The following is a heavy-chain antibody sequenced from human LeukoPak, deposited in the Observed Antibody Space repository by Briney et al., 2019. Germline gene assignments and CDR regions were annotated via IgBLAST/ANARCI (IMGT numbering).Heavy chain of an antibody. Sequence: SGPALVKPTQTLTLTCTFSGFSLSTSGMCVSWIRQPPGKALEWLARIDWDDDKYYSTSLKTRLTISKDTSKNQVVLTMTNMDPVDTATYYCARIASSTAPMDVWGKGTTVTVSS. CDR3: ARIASSTAPMDV. J-gene: IGHJ6*03. CDR1: GFSLSTSGMC. CDR2: IDWDDDK. V-gene: IGHV2-70*11. D-gene: IGHD6-13*01.